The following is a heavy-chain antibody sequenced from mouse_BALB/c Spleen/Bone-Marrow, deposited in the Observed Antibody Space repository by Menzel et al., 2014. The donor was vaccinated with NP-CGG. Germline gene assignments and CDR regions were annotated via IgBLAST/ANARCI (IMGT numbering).Heavy chain of an antibody. D-gene: IGHD5-1-1*01. Sequence: VHVKQSGPELVKPGASVKMSCNASGYAFTSYVMHWVKQKPGQGLEWIGYINPYNDGTKYNEKFKGKATLTSDKSSSTAYMELSSLDAEDSAVYYCARWQYPYAMDYWGQGTSVTVSS. V-gene: IGHV1-14*01. CDR2: INPYNDGT. CDR3: ARWQYPYAMDY. CDR1: GYAFTSYV. J-gene: IGHJ4*01.